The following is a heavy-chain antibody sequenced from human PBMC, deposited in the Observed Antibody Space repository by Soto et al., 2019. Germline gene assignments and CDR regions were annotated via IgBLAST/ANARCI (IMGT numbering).Heavy chain of an antibody. CDR2: ISGRGSYT. V-gene: IGHV3-23*01. CDR1: GFTFNDYG. CDR3: AKVFNSAYSHYTPFDN. D-gene: IGHD3-3*01. J-gene: IGHJ4*02. Sequence: GGSLRLSCAASGFTFNDYGMRCVRQAPGKGLEWVSIISGRGSYTYYADFANGRLIVSRDNSNNMLFLRMNGLRAEDTAIYYCAKVFNSAYSHYTPFDNWRQGTLVTVSS.